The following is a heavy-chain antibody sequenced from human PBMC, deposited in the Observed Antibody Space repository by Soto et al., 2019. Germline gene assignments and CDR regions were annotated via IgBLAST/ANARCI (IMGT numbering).Heavy chain of an antibody. Sequence: AGGSLRLSCSASGFTFSTYDIHWVRQAPGKGLEWVAVIWSRGNNKFYVDSVKGRFTISRDNSKNTVYLQMNSLRAEDTAVYYCARGRGSATDYYFYGMDVWGQGTTVTVSS. CDR1: GFTFSTYD. J-gene: IGHJ6*02. CDR2: IWSRGNNK. D-gene: IGHD6-25*01. CDR3: ARGRGSATDYYFYGMDV. V-gene: IGHV3-33*01.